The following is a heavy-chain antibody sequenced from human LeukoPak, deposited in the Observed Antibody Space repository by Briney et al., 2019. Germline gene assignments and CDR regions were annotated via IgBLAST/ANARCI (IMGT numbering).Heavy chain of an antibody. V-gene: IGHV3-53*01. Sequence: GGSLRLSCAAFGFTVSSNYMSWVRQAPGKGLEWVSVIFGGGGTYYGDSVRGRFTISGDNSKNTLYLQMNSLRAEDTAVYYCASTSQPNWKYVGYWGQGTLVTVSS. CDR1: GFTVSSNY. CDR2: IFGGGGT. CDR3: ASTSQPNWKYVGY. D-gene: IGHD1-7*01. J-gene: IGHJ4*02.